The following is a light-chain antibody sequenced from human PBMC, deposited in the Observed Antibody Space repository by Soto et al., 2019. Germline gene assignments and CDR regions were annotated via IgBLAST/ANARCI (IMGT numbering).Light chain of an antibody. Sequence: DIQMTQFPSTLSASVGDRVTITCRASQSISSWLAWYQQKPGKAPKLLIYKASILESGLPSRFSGSGSGTEFTLTISSLQPDDFATYYCQQYNNDLITFGQGTRLEIK. CDR3: QQYNNDLIT. CDR1: QSISSW. CDR2: KAS. J-gene: IGKJ5*01. V-gene: IGKV1-5*03.